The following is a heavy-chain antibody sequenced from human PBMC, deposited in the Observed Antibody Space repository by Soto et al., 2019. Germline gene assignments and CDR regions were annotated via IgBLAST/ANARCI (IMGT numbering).Heavy chain of an antibody. CDR3: ARRWGRTFDY. D-gene: IGHD7-27*01. V-gene: IGHV4-59*08. Sequence: QVQLQESGRGLVKPSETLSLTCTVSCGAISSYYWSWIRQPPGKGLEWIGYIYYSGSTNYNPSLKSRVTISVDTSKNQFSLKLSSVTAADTAVYYCARRWGRTFDYWGQGTLVNVSS. CDR2: IYYSGST. CDR1: CGAISSYY. J-gene: IGHJ4*02.